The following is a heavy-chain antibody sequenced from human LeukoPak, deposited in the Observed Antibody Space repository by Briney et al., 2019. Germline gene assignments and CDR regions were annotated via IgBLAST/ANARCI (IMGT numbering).Heavy chain of an antibody. CDR3: ARDVCGGDCYDWYFDL. CDR1: GGTFRSYA. V-gene: IGHV1-69*04. J-gene: IGHJ2*01. CDR2: IIPIFGIA. Sequence: SVKVSCKASGGTFRSYAISWVRQAPGHGLEWMGRIIPIFGIANYAQKFQGRVTITADKSTSTAYMELSSLRSEDTAVYYCARDVCGGDCYDWYFDLWGRGTLVTVSS. D-gene: IGHD2-21*02.